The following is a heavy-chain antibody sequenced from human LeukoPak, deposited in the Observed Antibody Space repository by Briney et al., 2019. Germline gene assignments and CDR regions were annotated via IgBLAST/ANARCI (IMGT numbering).Heavy chain of an antibody. J-gene: IGHJ5*02. CDR2: MNPNSGNT. CDR1: GYTFTSYD. CDR3: ARVNLSLLWFGELESSFDP. D-gene: IGHD3-10*01. V-gene: IGHV1-8*01. Sequence: GASVKVSCKASGYTFTSYDINWVRQATGQGLEWMGWMNPNSGNTGYAQKFQGRVTMTRNTSISTAYMELSSLRSEDTAVYYCARVNLSLLWFGELESSFDPWGQGTLVTVSS.